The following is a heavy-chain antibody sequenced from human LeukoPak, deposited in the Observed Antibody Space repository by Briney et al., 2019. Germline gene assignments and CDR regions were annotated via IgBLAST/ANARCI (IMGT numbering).Heavy chain of an antibody. J-gene: IGHJ4*02. CDR2: MKQDGSEK. CDR3: ARAPYGDYYYFDY. CDR1: GFTFSSYW. D-gene: IGHD4-17*01. Sequence: GGSLRLSCAASGFTFSSYWMSWVRQAPGKGLEWVANMKQDGSEKYYVDSVKGRFTISRDNAKNSLYLQMNSLRAEDTAVYYCARAPYGDYYYFDYWGQGTLVTVSS. V-gene: IGHV3-7*01.